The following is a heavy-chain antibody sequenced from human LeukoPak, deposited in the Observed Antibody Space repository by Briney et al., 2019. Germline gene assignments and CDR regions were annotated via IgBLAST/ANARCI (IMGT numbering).Heavy chain of an antibody. D-gene: IGHD3-16*01. Sequence: ASVKVSCKASGYTFTGYYMHWVRQAPGQGLEWMGWIKPNSGGTNYAQKFQGWVTMTRDTSISTAYMELSRLRSDDTAVYYCARAWGGTPSNHWFDPWGQGTLVTVSS. CDR2: IKPNSGGT. V-gene: IGHV1-2*04. J-gene: IGHJ5*02. CDR3: ARAWGGTPSNHWFDP. CDR1: GYTFTGYY.